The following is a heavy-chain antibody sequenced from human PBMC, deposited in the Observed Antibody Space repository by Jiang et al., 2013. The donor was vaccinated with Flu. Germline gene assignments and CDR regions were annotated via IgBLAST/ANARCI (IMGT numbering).Heavy chain of an antibody. D-gene: IGHD3-22*01. V-gene: IGHV7-4-1*02. J-gene: IGHJ6*02. CDR2: INTGNGDP. CDR1: AYSFTSYA. CDR3: AREGYYFDTTGSPRSHGLDV. Sequence: GASVKVSCTASAYSFTSYALTWVRQAPGQGLEWMGWINTGNGDPTYAQAFTGRFVFSSDTSVSTAYLHISDLKAEDTAVYYCAREGYYFDTTGSPRSHGLDVWGQGTAVTVSS.